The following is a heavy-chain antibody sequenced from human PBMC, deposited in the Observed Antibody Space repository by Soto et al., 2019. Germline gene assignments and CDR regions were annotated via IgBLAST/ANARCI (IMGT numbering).Heavy chain of an antibody. CDR1: GYTFTSYG. CDR3: ARDPRIVGATFQPLFDY. CDR2: ISAYNGNT. D-gene: IGHD1-26*01. J-gene: IGHJ4*02. Sequence: QVQLVQSGAEVKKPGASVKVSCKASGYTFTSYGISWVRQAPGQGLEWMGWISAYNGNTNYAQKLQGRVTMTTDTSTSTAYMELRSLRSDDTAVYYCARDPRIVGATFQPLFDYWGQGTLVTVSS. V-gene: IGHV1-18*01.